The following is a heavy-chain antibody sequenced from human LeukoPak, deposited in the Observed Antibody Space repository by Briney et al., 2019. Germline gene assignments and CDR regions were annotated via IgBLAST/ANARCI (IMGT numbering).Heavy chain of an antibody. CDR3: ARGFVLGAAKSYFDY. V-gene: IGHV3-30-3*01. J-gene: IGHJ4*03. D-gene: IGHD2-21*02. Sequence: PGGSLRLSCAASGFTFTNYALHWVHQAPGKGLEWVAVISYDGTNKYYADSVKGRFTISRDNSKNTLSLQMNSLRAEDTALYYCARGFVLGAAKSYFDYWGQGALVTVSS. CDR2: ISYDGTNK. CDR1: GFTFTNYA.